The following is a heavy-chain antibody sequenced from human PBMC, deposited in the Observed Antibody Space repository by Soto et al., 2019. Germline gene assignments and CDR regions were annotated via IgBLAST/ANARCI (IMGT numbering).Heavy chain of an antibody. CDR2: ISYHGRNK. J-gene: IGHJ4*02. Sequence: QVQLVESGGGVVQPGKSLRLSCAASGFTFSGYGMHWVRQAPGKGLEWVAVISYHGRNKYYVDSVKGRFTISRHDSKNTLTLQMDSMRAEDTAVYYCVKDGSLEVPDVPLEEYYFDHWGQGTLVTVSS. D-gene: IGHD3-3*01. V-gene: IGHV3-30*18. CDR1: GFTFSGYG. CDR3: VKDGSLEVPDVPLEEYYFDH.